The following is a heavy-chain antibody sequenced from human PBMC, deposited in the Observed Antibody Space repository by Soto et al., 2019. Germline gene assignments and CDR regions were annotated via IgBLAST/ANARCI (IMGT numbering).Heavy chain of an antibody. CDR1: GYSFTTYW. CDR3: ARHETENSYYHYRMDV. Sequence: GESLKISCKGSGYSFTTYWIAWVRQMPGKGLEWMGIIYPGDSETRYSPPFQGQVTISADKSISTAYLQWSSLKASDTAMYYCARHETENSYYHYRMDVWRQGNTVILSS. J-gene: IGHJ6*02. V-gene: IGHV5-51*01. CDR2: IYPGDSET.